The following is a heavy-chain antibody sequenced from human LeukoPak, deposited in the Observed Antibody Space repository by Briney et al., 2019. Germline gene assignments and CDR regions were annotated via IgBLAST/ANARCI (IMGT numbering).Heavy chain of an antibody. Sequence: GGSLRLSCAASGFTFSDYYMSWIRQAPGKGLEWVSYISSSGSTIYYADSVKGRFTISRDNAKNSLYLQMNSLRAEDTAVYYCARGMGPAPWELPYFDYWGQGTLVTVSS. CDR3: ARGMGPAPWELPYFDY. CDR2: ISSSGSTI. CDR1: GFTFSDYY. V-gene: IGHV3-11*01. D-gene: IGHD1-26*01. J-gene: IGHJ4*02.